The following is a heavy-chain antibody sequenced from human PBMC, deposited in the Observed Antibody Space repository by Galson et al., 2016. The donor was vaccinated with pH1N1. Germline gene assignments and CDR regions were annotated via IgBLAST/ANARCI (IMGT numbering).Heavy chain of an antibody. D-gene: IGHD3-16*02. CDR2: IKEDGSET. Sequence: SLRLSCAASGFTFSNYWMHWVRQVPGKGLEWMANIKEDGSETYYVDSVRGRFTIFRDNAKNSLYLQMNSLRDEDTALYYCARAIGSRSAYWGQGTLVTVSS. CDR3: ARAIGSRSAY. J-gene: IGHJ4*02. CDR1: GFTFSNYW. V-gene: IGHV3-7*01.